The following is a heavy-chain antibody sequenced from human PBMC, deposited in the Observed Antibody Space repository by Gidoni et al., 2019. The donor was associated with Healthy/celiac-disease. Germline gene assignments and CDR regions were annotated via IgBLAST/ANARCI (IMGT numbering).Heavy chain of an antibody. J-gene: IGHJ3*02. Sequence: QVPLVHSGAEVTKPGASVQVSFNASGYTFTGDYMPWVRQAPGQGLEWMGRINPNRGGTNYAQKVQGRVTMTRDTSISTAYMELSRLRSDDTAVYYCARAMGRERATIRDAFDIWGQGTMVTVSS. CDR1: GYTFTGDY. D-gene: IGHD5-12*01. CDR2: INPNRGGT. CDR3: ARAMGRERATIRDAFDI. V-gene: IGHV1-2*06.